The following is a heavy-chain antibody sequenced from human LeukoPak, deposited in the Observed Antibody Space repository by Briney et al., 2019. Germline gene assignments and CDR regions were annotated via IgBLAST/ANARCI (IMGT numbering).Heavy chain of an antibody. Sequence: GXSLRLSCAASGFTFSSYAMSWVRQAPGKGLEWVSAISGSGGITYYTDSVKGHFTLSRDNSKNTLYLQMNSLRAEDTAVYYCAKHYDFWSGYPFDYWGQGTLVTVSS. J-gene: IGHJ4*02. CDR2: ISGSGGIT. CDR3: AKHYDFWSGYPFDY. V-gene: IGHV3-23*01. CDR1: GFTFSSYA. D-gene: IGHD3-3*01.